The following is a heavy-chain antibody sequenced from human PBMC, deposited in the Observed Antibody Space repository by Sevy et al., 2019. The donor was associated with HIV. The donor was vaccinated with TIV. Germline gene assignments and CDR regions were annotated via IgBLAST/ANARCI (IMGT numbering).Heavy chain of an antibody. CDR1: GFTFRNYA. V-gene: IGHV3-64D*06. D-gene: IGHD3-3*01. Sequence: GGSLRLSCSASGFTFRNYAMNWVRQAPGKGLKYVSAISSDGGGTYYEDSVRGRFTISRDNSKNTLYLQMRSLRVEDTAVYYCVKDPYYDFWRGDYGMDVWGQGTTVTVSS. J-gene: IGHJ6*02. CDR3: VKDPYYDFWRGDYGMDV. CDR2: ISSDGGGT.